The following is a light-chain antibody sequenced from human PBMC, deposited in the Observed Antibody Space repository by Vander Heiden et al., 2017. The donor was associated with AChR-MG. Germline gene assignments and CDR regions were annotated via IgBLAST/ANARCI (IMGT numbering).Light chain of an antibody. J-gene: IGKJ5*01. V-gene: IGKV1-39*01. CDR3: QQSYSTPWIT. Sequence: DIQMTQSPSSLSASVGDRVTITCRASQSISSYLNWYQQKPGQAPKLLIYAASSLQRGVASRISGSGSGTDFTLTISSRQHEDFATYYCQQSYSTPWITFGQGTQLEIK. CDR1: QSISSY. CDR2: AAS.